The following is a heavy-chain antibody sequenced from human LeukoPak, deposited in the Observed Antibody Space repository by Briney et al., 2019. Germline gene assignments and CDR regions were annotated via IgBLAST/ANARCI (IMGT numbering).Heavy chain of an antibody. CDR2: ISGRGDIT. CDR3: ARHFGFGDTAAGY. D-gene: IGHD3-10*01. Sequence: PGGSLRLSCAASGFTFSSYAMNWVRQAPGKGLEWVSAISGRGDITYYTDSVKGRFTISRDTSRSTLYLQMSGLRAEDTAVYYCARHFGFGDTAAGYWGQGTLVTVSS. V-gene: IGHV3-23*01. J-gene: IGHJ4*02. CDR1: GFTFSSYA.